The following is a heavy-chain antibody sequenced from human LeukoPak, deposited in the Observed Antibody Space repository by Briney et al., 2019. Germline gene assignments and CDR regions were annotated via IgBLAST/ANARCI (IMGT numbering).Heavy chain of an antibody. J-gene: IGHJ4*02. CDR3: ARSGRDYYGSGSYLPPDY. CDR2: IIPILGIA. D-gene: IGHD3-10*01. Sequence: SVKVSCKASGGTFSSYAISWVRQAPGQGLEWMGRIIPILGIANYAQKFQGRVTITADKSTSTAYMELGSLRSEDTAVYYCARSGRDYYGSGSYLPPDYWGQGTLVTVSS. V-gene: IGHV1-69*04. CDR1: GGTFSSYA.